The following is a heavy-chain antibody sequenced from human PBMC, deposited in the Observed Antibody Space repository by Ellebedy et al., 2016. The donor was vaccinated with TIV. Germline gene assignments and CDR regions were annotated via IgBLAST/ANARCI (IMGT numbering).Heavy chain of an antibody. V-gene: IGHV3-21*01. J-gene: IGHJ4*02. Sequence: GESLKISCAASGFTFSSYSMNWVRQAPGKGLEWVSSISSSSSYIYYADSVKGRFTISRDNSKNTLYLQMNSLRAEDTAVYYCATTYAPSDFWSGYYTGPLDYWGQGTLVTVSS. D-gene: IGHD3-3*01. CDR1: GFTFSSYS. CDR2: ISSSSSYI. CDR3: ATTYAPSDFWSGYYTGPLDY.